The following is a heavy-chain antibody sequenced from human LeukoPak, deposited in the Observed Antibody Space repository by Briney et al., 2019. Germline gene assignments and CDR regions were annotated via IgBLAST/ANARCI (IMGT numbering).Heavy chain of an antibody. CDR3: ARAVGPYDY. V-gene: IGHV3-33*01. Sequence: QPGRSLRLSCAASGFSFSSFGMHWVRQAPGKGLEWVTVIWFDGSNKYYADSVKGRFTISRDNSRNTLYLQMNSLRAEDTALYYCARAVGPYDYWGQGTLVTVSS. CDR1: GFSFSSFG. CDR2: IWFDGSNK. D-gene: IGHD3-10*01. J-gene: IGHJ4*02.